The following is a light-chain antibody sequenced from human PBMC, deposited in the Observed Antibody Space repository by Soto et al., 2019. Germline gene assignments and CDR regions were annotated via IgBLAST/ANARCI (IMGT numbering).Light chain of an antibody. CDR1: QSVSSN. CDR2: GAS. CDR3: QQYNNWPPLT. J-gene: IGKJ4*01. Sequence: EIVMTQSPATLSVSPGERATLSSRASQSVSSNLDWYQQKPGQAPRLLIYGASTRATGIPARFSGSGSGTEFTLTISSLQSEDFAVYYCQQYNNWPPLTFGGGTKVDI. V-gene: IGKV3D-15*01.